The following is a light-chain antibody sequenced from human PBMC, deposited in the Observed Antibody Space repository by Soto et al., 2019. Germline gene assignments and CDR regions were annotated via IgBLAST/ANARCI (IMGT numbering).Light chain of an antibody. V-gene: IGKV3-15*01. J-gene: IGKJ1*01. CDR2: GAS. CDR1: QSVSSN. CDR3: QQYNNWPPWT. Sequence: EIVMTQSPATLSVSPGERATLACRASQSVSSNLAWYQQKPGHAPRLLIYGASTRATGIPARFSGSGSGTEFTLTISRRPYEEFAVYYCQQYNNWPPWTFGQGTQVEIK.